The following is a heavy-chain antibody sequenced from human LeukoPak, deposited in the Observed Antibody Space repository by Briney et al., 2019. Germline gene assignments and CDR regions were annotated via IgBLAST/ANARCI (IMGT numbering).Heavy chain of an antibody. V-gene: IGHV3-30-3*01. D-gene: IGHD3-22*01. CDR3: ARDQGSGYSGV. CDR1: GFTFSSYA. J-gene: IGHJ4*02. CDR2: ISYDGSNK. Sequence: PGRSLRLSCAASGFTFSSYAMHWVRQAPGKGLEWVAVISYDGSNKYYADSVKGRFTISRDNAKNSLYLQMNSLRAEDTAVYYCARDQGSGYSGVWGQGTLVTVSS.